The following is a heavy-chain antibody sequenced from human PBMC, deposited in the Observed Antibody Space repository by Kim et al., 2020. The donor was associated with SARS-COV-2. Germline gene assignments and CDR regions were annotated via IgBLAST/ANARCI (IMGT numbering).Heavy chain of an antibody. V-gene: IGHV4-30-4*01. CDR2: IYYSGST. Sequence: SETLSLTCTVFGGSISSGDYYWSWIRQPPGKGLEWIGYIYYSGSTYYNPSLKSRVTISVDTSKNQFSLKLSSVTAADTAVYYCARGDLWVLVVYPKGFDIWGQGTMVTVSS. CDR3: ARGDLWVLVVYPKGFDI. D-gene: IGHD2-8*02. J-gene: IGHJ3*02. CDR1: GGSISSGDYY.